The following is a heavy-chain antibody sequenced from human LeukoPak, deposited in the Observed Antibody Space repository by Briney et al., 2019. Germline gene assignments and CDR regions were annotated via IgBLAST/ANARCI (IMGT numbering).Heavy chain of an antibody. CDR2: ISSSSSYI. J-gene: IGHJ5*02. CDR1: GFTFSSYS. CDR3: ARGRARELAVAGTGWFDP. V-gene: IGHV3-21*01. Sequence: GSLRLSCAASGFTFSSYSMNWVRQAPGKGLEWVSSISSSSSYIYYADSVKGRFTISRDNAKNSLYLQMNSLRAEDTAVYYCARGRARELAVAGTGWFDPWGQGTLVTVSS. D-gene: IGHD6-19*01.